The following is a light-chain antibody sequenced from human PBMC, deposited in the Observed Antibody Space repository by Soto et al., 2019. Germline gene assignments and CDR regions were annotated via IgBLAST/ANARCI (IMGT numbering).Light chain of an antibody. CDR2: GAS. V-gene: IGKV3-20*01. J-gene: IGKJ2*01. CDR3: QHYSTSLYT. CDR1: QIISSTY. Sequence: DIVLTQSPGTLSLSPGERATLSCRASQIISSTYLGWYQQKPGQAPRLLIYGASSRATGIPDRFSGSGSGTDVTLTISRLEPEDFAVYYCQHYSTSLYTFGQGTKLEIK.